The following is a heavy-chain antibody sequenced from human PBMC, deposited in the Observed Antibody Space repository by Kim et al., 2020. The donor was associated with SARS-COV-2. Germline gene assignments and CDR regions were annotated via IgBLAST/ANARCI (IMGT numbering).Heavy chain of an antibody. D-gene: IGHD3-22*01. V-gene: IGHV3-48*02. CDR3: ARLYYDSSGYYYYYYYGMDV. CDR2: INSSSSTI. Sequence: GGSLRLSCAASGFTFSSYSMNWVRQAPGKGLEWVSYINSSSSTIYYADSVKGRFTISRDNAKNSLYLQMNSLRDEDTAVYYCARLYYDSSGYYYYYYYGMDVWGQGTTVTVSS. J-gene: IGHJ6*02. CDR1: GFTFSSYS.